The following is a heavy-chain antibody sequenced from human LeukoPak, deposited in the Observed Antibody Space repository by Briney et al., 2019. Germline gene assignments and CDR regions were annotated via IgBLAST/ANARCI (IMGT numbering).Heavy chain of an antibody. J-gene: IGHJ6*02. V-gene: IGHV4-61*08. D-gene: IGHD3-10*01. CDR1: GGSISSCGYY. CDR2: IYYSGST. Sequence: SQTLSLTCTVSGGSISSCGYYWSWIRQHTGKGLEWIGYIYYSGSTNYNPSLKSRVTISVDTSKNQFSLKLSSVTAADTAVYYCARDSMVRGVIGYYYYGMDVWGQGTTVTVSS. CDR3: ARDSMVRGVIGYYYYGMDV.